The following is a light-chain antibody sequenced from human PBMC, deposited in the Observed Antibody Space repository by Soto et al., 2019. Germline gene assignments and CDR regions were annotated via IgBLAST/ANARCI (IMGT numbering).Light chain of an antibody. CDR2: DAS. CDR3: QQRSISIT. J-gene: IGKJ4*01. Sequence: EIVLTQSPATLSLSPGERATLSCRASQGVSSYLAWYQQKPGQAPMFLIYDASNRSTGITARLSGSAPGTDFTLAIRSLEPEGFAVYYCQQRSISITFGGGTKVVLK. CDR1: QGVSSY. V-gene: IGKV3D-11*01.